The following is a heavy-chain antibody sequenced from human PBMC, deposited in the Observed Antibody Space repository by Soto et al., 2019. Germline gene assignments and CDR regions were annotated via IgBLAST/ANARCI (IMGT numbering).Heavy chain of an antibody. D-gene: IGHD2-2*01. CDR3: ARGHCSSTSCYVIHYYYYMDV. J-gene: IGHJ6*03. CDR1: GFTFSSYW. Sequence: EVQLVESGGGLVQPGGSLRLSCAASGFTFSSYWMHWVRQAPGKGLVWVSRINSDGSSTSYADSVKGRFTISRDNAKNTLYLQMNSLRAEDTAVCYCARGHCSSTSCYVIHYYYYMDVWGKGTTVTVSS. V-gene: IGHV3-74*01. CDR2: INSDGSST.